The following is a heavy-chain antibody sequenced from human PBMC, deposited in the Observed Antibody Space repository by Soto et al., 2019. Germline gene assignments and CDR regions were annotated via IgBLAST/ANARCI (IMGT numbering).Heavy chain of an antibody. V-gene: IGHV3-23*01. CDR2: ISGNGGDI. CDR3: AKRGEMVEVSRTGVGYGMDV. Sequence: GGSLRLSCAASGFTFRNYAMSWVRQAPGKWLEWVSRISGNGGDINYADSVKGRFTISRDNSKNTLYLQMNSLRAEDTAVYYCAKRGEMVEVSRTGVGYGMDVWGQGXTVTVSS. D-gene: IGHD2-8*02. CDR1: GFTFRNYA. J-gene: IGHJ6*02.